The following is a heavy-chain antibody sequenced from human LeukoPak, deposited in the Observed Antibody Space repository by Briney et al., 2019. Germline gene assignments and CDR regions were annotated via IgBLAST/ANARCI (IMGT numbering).Heavy chain of an antibody. CDR3: ARGYKPGYSRGWSIFDF. CDR1: GYTFTSYD. D-gene: IGHD6-19*01. CDR2: MNPNSGNT. Sequence: ASVKVSCKASGYTFTSYDINRVRQATGQGLEWMGWMNPNSGNTGYAQKFQGRVTMTRNTSISTAYMELSSLRSEDTAVYYCARGYKPGYSRGWSIFDFWGQGALVTVSS. J-gene: IGHJ4*02. V-gene: IGHV1-8*01.